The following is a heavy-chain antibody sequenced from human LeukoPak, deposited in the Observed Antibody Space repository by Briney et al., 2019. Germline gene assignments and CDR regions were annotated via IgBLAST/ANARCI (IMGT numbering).Heavy chain of an antibody. V-gene: IGHV3-7*01. CDR2: IKQDGSEK. CDR3: ARAGTTVVTTHDY. D-gene: IGHD4-23*01. CDR1: GFTFSSYW. J-gene: IGHJ4*02. Sequence: PGGSLRLSCAASGFTFSSYWMSWVRQAPGKGLEWVANIKQDGSEKYYVDSVKGRFTISRDNAKNSLYLQMNSLRAEDTAVYYCARAGTTVVTTHDYWGQGTLVTVSS.